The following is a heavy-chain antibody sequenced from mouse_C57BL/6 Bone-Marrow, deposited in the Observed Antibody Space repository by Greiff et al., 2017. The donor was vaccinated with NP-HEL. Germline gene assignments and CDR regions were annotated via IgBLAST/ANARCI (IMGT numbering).Heavy chain of an antibody. CDR2: ISSGGSYT. CDR1: GFTFSSYG. D-gene: IGHD1-1*01. J-gene: IGHJ2*01. CDR3: ARPLITTVASFDY. Sequence: EVKLVESGGDLVKPGGSLKLSCAASGFTFSSYGMSWVRQTPDKRLEWVATISSGGSYTYYPDSVKGRFTISRDNAKNTLYLQMSSLKSEDTAMYYCARPLITTVASFDYWGQGTTLTVSS. V-gene: IGHV5-6*01.